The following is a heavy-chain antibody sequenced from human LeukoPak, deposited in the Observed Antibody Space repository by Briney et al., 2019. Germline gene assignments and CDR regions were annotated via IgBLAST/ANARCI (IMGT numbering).Heavy chain of an antibody. V-gene: IGHV3-23*01. CDR1: GFTFSSYA. D-gene: IGHD2-15*01. J-gene: IGHJ6*02. CDR3: AKDRKVVPVGDD. CDR2: ISGSGGST. Sequence: SGGSLRLSCAASGFTFSSYAMSWVRQAPGKGLEWVSAISGSGGSTYYADSVKGRFTISRDNSKNTLYLQMNSLRAEDTAVYYCAKDRKVVPVGDDWGQGTTVTVSS.